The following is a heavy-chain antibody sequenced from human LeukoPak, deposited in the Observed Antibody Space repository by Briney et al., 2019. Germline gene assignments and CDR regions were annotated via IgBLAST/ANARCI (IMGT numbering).Heavy chain of an antibody. CDR3: AKGGAATMRDGYNYYYYYMEV. CDR2: ISGSGGHT. V-gene: IGHV3-23*01. J-gene: IGHJ6*03. Sequence: GGSLRLSCAASGITFSSHAMSWVRQAPGKGLEWVSLISGSGGHTYYGDSAKGRLTISRDNSTNRLYLQMNSLRPEDTAVYYCAKGGAATMRDGYNYYYYYMEVWGRGTTVTVSS. D-gene: IGHD5-24*01. CDR1: GITFSSHA.